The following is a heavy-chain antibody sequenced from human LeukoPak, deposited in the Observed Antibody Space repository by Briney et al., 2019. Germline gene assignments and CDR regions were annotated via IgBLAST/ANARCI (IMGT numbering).Heavy chain of an antibody. D-gene: IGHD2-2*01. CDR2: ISYDGSNK. Sequence: GGSLRLSCAASGFTFSSYGMHWVRQAPGKGLEWVAVISYDGSNKYHADSVKGRFTISRDNSKNTLYLQMNSLRAEDTAVYYCAKDLGYCSSTSCSYNAFDIWGQGTMVTVSS. J-gene: IGHJ3*02. CDR3: AKDLGYCSSTSCSYNAFDI. CDR1: GFTFSSYG. V-gene: IGHV3-30*18.